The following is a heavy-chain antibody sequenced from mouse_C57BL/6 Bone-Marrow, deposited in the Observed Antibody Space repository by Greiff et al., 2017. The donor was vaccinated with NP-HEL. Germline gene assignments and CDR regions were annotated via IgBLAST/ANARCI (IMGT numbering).Heavy chain of an antibody. CDR1: GFNFTDDY. Sequence: EVKLVESGAELVRPGASVKLSCTASGFNFTDDYMHWVKQRPEQGLEWIGWIDPENGDTEYASKFQGKATITADTSSNTAYLQLSSLTSEDTAVYYCTTFYGYDDDWGQGTTLTVSA. CDR3: TTFYGYDDD. V-gene: IGHV14-4*01. CDR2: IDPENGDT. J-gene: IGHJ2*01. D-gene: IGHD2-2*01.